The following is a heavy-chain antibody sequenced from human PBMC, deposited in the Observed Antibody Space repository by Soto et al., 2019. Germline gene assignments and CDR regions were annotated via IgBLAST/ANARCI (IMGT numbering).Heavy chain of an antibody. D-gene: IGHD3-10*01. CDR2: IYYSGST. CDR1: GGSISSGDYY. J-gene: IGHJ6*02. Sequence: QVQLQESGPGLVKPSQTLSLTCTVSGGSISSGDYYWSWIRQPPGKGLEWIGYIYYSGSTYYNPSLMGRVTLSVDTSKNQFSVKLSSVTAADTAVYYCARGGYYGSGSYYNFGYYYYYGMDVWGQGTTVTVSS. V-gene: IGHV4-30-4*01. CDR3: ARGGYYGSGSYYNFGYYYYYGMDV.